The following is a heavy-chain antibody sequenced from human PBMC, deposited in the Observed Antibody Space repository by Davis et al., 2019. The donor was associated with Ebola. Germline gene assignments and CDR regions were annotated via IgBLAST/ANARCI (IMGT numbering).Heavy chain of an antibody. CDR3: AKDIGTSSLGD. Sequence: GESLKISCAASGFTFSSYSMDWVRQAPGKGLEWVSSISSSSSYIYYADSVKGRFTISRDNAKNSLYLQMSSLRVEDTALYYCAKDIGTSSLGDWGQGTLVTVSS. D-gene: IGHD1-26*01. CDR2: ISSSSSYI. V-gene: IGHV3-21*04. CDR1: GFTFSSYS. J-gene: IGHJ4*02.